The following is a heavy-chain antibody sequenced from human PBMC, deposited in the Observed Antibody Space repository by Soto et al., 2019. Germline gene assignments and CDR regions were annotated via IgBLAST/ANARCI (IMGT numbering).Heavy chain of an antibody. CDR2: IYYSGST. CDR1: GGSISSGDYY. J-gene: IGHJ4*02. Sequence: PSETLSLTCTVSGGSISSGDYYWSWIRQPPGKGLEWIGYIYYSGSTYYNPSLKSRVTISVDTSKNQFSLKLSSVTAADTAVYYCDRAKGVVVIIDWGQGTLVTVSS. D-gene: IGHD3-22*01. V-gene: IGHV4-30-4*01. CDR3: DRAKGVVVIID.